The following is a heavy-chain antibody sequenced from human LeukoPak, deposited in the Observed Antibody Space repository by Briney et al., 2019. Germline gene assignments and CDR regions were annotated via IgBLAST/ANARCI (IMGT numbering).Heavy chain of an antibody. CDR2: IYYSGMT. J-gene: IGHJ4*02. Sequence: SETLSLTCTVSGGSISSSSYYWGWIRQPPGKGLEWIGTIYYSGMTYYNPSLKSRVTISVDTSKNEFSLKLSSVTAADTAVYYCARVEYSSSFYFDYWGQGTMVTVSS. D-gene: IGHD6-6*01. V-gene: IGHV4-39*01. CDR1: GGSISSSSYY. CDR3: ARVEYSSSFYFDY.